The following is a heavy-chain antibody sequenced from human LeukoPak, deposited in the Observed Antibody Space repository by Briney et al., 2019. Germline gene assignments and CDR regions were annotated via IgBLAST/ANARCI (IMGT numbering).Heavy chain of an antibody. D-gene: IGHD6-13*01. V-gene: IGHV3-21*01. J-gene: IGHJ4*02. CDR2: ISSSSSYI. CDR3: ARDRGLSSSEYYFDY. CDR1: GFTFSSYF. Sequence: PGGSLRLSCAASGFTFSSYFMSWVRQAPGKGLEWVSSISSSSSYIFYADSVKGRFTISRDNAKNSLYLQMNSLRAEDTAVYYCARDRGLSSSEYYFDYWGQGTLVTVSS.